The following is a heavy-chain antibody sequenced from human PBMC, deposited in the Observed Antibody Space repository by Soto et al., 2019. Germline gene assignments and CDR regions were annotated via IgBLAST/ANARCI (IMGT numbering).Heavy chain of an antibody. CDR2: IFYSGST. CDR3: ARGSSIAGLYYGMDV. J-gene: IGHJ6*02. D-gene: IGHD6-6*01. V-gene: IGHV4-39*07. CDR1: GGSISSSSYY. Sequence: PSETLSLTCTVSGGSISSSSYYWGWIRQPPGKGLEWTGSIFYSGSTYYNPSLKSRVTISVDTSKNQFSLKLSSVTAADTAVYYCARGSSIAGLYYGMDVWGQGTTVTVSS.